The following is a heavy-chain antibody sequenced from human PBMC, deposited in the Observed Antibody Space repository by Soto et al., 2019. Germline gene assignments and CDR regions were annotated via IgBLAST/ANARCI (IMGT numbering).Heavy chain of an antibody. J-gene: IGHJ4*02. V-gene: IGHV1-69*12. Sequence: QVQLVQSGAEVKKPGSSVKVSCKASGGTFSNYAISWVRQAPGQGLEWMGGIIPIFGTADYAQKFQGRVTITADESTSTAYMELSILRSEDTAVYYCARDGGVYDYSPFDYWGQGTLVTVSS. CDR1: GGTFSNYA. D-gene: IGHD4-4*01. CDR3: ARDGGVYDYSPFDY. CDR2: IIPIFGTA.